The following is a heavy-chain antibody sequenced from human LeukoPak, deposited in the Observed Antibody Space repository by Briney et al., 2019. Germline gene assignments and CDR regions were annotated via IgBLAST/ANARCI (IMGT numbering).Heavy chain of an antibody. J-gene: IGHJ4*02. D-gene: IGHD3-16*02. CDR1: GYTFTGYY. CDR2: INPNSGGT. CDR3: AILYYDYVWGGYRLLPGFDY. V-gene: IGHV1-2*02. Sequence: ASVKVSCKASGYTFTGYYMHWVRQAPGQGLEWMGWINPNSGGTNYAQKFQGRVTMTRDTSISTAYMELSRLRSDDTAVYYCAILYYDYVWGGYRLLPGFDYWGQGTLVTVSS.